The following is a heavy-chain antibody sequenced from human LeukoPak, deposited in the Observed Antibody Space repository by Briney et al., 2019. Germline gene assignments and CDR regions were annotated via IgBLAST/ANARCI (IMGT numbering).Heavy chain of an antibody. CDR1: GFTFDDYG. Sequence: GGSLRLSCAASGFTFDDYGMSWVRQAPGKGLEWVSGINWNGGSTGYADSVKGRFTISRDNAKNSLYLQMNSLRAEDTAVYYCARVSTMVRGVRGRAFDPWGQGTLVTVSS. CDR3: ARVSTMVRGVRGRAFDP. D-gene: IGHD3-10*01. CDR2: INWNGGST. V-gene: IGHV3-20*04. J-gene: IGHJ5*02.